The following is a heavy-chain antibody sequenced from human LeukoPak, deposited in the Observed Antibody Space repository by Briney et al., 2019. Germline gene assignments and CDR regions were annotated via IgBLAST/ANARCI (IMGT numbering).Heavy chain of an antibody. V-gene: IGHV1-69*13. D-gene: IGHD4-17*01. CDR2: IIPIFGTA. Sequence: GASVKVSCKASGGTFSSYAISWVRQAPGQGLEWMGGIIPIFGTANYAQKFQGRVTITADESTSTAYMELSSLRSEDTAVYYRARYDYGDYYGMDVWGQGTTVTVSS. J-gene: IGHJ6*02. CDR1: GGTFSSYA. CDR3: ARYDYGDYYGMDV.